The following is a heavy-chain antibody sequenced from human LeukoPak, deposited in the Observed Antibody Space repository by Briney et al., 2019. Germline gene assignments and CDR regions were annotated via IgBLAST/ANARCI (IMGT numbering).Heavy chain of an antibody. J-gene: IGHJ4*02. CDR2: ISTRSDYI. D-gene: IGHD3-3*01. Sequence: PGGSLRLPCAASQFTFSDYTMNWVRRAPGKGLEWVSSISTRSDYIYYAESVKGRFTISRDNAKNSLYLQMNSLRAEDTAVYYCARYVYGVVTSFDYWGQGTLVTVSS. CDR3: ARYVYGVVTSFDY. CDR1: QFTFSDYT. V-gene: IGHV3-21*01.